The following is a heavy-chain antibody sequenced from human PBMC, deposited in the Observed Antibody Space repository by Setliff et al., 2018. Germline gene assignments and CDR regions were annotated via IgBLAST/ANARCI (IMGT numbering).Heavy chain of an antibody. CDR1: GGSFDSDV. V-gene: IGHV1-18*01. J-gene: IGHJ3*02. CDR2: INNYNFNT. CDR3: ARDLNRWFGEFAFDI. Sequence: GASVKVSCKASGGSFDSDVITWVRQVPGQGLEWMGWINNYNFNTQYAQKFQGRVTVTTDTSTTTAYMELRSLRADDTAVYYCARDLNRWFGEFAFDIWGQGTMVTVSS. D-gene: IGHD3-10*01.